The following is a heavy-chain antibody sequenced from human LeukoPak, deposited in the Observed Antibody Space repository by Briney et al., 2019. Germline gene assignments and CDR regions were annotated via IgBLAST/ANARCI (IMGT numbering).Heavy chain of an antibody. CDR2: IYTSGST. CDR3: ARDRSGSYYGAYYGMDV. CDR1: GGSISSGSYY. Sequence: PSQTLSLTCTVSGGSISSGSYYWSWIRQPAGKGLEWIGRIYTSGSTNYNPSLKSRVTISVDTSENQLSLKLNSVTAADTAVYYCARDRSGSYYGAYYGMDVWGQGTTVTVSS. V-gene: IGHV4-61*02. D-gene: IGHD3-10*01. J-gene: IGHJ6*02.